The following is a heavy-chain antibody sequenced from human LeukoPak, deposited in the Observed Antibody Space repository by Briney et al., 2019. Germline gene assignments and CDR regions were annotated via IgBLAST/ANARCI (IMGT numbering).Heavy chain of an antibody. CDR2: IYYSGST. CDR3: ARGSMDTAMSSDAFDI. Sequence: SETLSLTCTVSGGSISSSSYYWGWIRQPPGKGLEWIGSIYYSGSTYYNPSLKSRVTISVDTSKNQFSLKLSSVTAADTAVYYCARGSMDTAMSSDAFDIWGQGTMVTVSS. J-gene: IGHJ3*02. V-gene: IGHV4-39*07. CDR1: GGSISSSSYY. D-gene: IGHD5-18*01.